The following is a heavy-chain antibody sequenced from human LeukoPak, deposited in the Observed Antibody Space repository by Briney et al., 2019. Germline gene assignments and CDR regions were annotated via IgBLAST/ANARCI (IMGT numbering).Heavy chain of an antibody. CDR2: ISAYNGNT. CDR1: GYTFTSYY. J-gene: IGHJ3*02. V-gene: IGHV1-18*01. Sequence: GASVKVSCKASGYTFTSYYMYWVRQAPGQGLEWMGWISAYNGNTNYAQKLQGRVTMTTDTSTSTAYMELRSLRSDDTAVYYCARDSRYYDFWSASGAFDIWGQGTMVTVSS. D-gene: IGHD3-3*01. CDR3: ARDSRYYDFWSASGAFDI.